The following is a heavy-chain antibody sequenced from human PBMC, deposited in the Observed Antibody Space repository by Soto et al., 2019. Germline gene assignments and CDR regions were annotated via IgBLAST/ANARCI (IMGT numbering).Heavy chain of an antibody. CDR1: GGSFSSDA. CDR3: ARGVTGGTYDS. D-gene: IGHD1-26*01. CDR2: LIPIFGKA. J-gene: IGHJ5*01. Sequence: QVQLVQSGAEMKKPDSSVKVSCTASGGSFSSDAITWVRQPPRQGLEWMGGLIPIFGKATYAQKFQDRVTFTADEATSTAYMELSGLKYEDTAIYYCARGVTGGTYDSWGQGTLVVVSS. V-gene: IGHV1-69*01.